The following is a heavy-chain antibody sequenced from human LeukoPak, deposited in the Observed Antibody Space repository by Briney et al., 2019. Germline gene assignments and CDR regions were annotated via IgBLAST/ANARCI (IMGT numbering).Heavy chain of an antibody. D-gene: IGHD6-13*01. CDR1: GFSLSSSG. Sequence: GGSLRLSCAASGFSLSSSGMHWVRQAPGKGLEWVAFIRQDGSDKYYADSVKGRFTISRDNSKNTLYLQMNSLRTEDTAVYYCARGYSSSWYYFDYWGQGTLVTVSS. CDR3: ARGYSSSWYYFDY. V-gene: IGHV3-30*02. J-gene: IGHJ4*02. CDR2: IRQDGSDK.